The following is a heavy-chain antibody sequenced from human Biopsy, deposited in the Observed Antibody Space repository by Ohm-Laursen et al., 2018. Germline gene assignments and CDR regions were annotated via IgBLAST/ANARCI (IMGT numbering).Heavy chain of an antibody. D-gene: IGHD3-3*01. CDR2: VYYTGST. CDR1: GDSISSYY. V-gene: IGHV4-59*01. Sequence: GTLSLTCAVSGDSISSYYWSWIRQPPGKGLEWIGYVYYTGSTDYNPSLQSRVTISVDTSKNHFSLRLRSVTPADTAVYYCARDRWPHVTLLGLVVFDFWGQGSLVTVSS. CDR3: ARDRWPHVTLLGLVVFDF. J-gene: IGHJ4*02.